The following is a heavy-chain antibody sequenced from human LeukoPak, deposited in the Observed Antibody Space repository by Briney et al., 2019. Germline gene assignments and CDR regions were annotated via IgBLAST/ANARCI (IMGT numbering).Heavy chain of an antibody. CDR3: AKGAIYDYYGMDV. Sequence: PGGSLRLSCAASGFTFSSYAMSWVRQAPGKGLEWVSAISGSGGSTYYADSVKGRFTIFRDNSKNTLYLQMNSLRAEDTALYYCAKGAIYDYYGMDVWGQGTTVTVSS. J-gene: IGHJ6*02. V-gene: IGHV3-23*01. CDR1: GFTFSSYA. CDR2: ISGSGGST. D-gene: IGHD4/OR15-4a*01.